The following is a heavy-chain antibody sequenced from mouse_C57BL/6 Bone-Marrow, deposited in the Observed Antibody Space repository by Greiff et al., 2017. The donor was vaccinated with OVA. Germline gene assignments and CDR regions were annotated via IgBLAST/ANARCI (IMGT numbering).Heavy chain of an antibody. Sequence: EVKLQESGPELVKPGASVKISCKASGYSFTDYNMNWVKQSNGKSLEWIGVINPNYGTTSYNQKFKGKATLTVDQSSSTAYMQLNSLTSEDSAVYYCASPYYSNYVGFAYWGQGTLVTVSA. CDR2: INPNYGTT. J-gene: IGHJ3*01. D-gene: IGHD2-5*01. CDR1: GYSFTDYN. V-gene: IGHV1-39*01. CDR3: ASPYYSNYVGFAY.